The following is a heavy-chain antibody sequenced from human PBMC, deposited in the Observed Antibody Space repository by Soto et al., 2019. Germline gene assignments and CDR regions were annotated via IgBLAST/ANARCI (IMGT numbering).Heavy chain of an antibody. CDR1: GFTFSNYG. CDR2: ISYDGSNK. CDR3: AQDTSIDY. D-gene: IGHD1-26*01. J-gene: IGHJ4*02. V-gene: IGHV3-30*18. Sequence: PGGSLRLSCAASGFTFSNYGMHWVRQAPGKGLEWVAIISYDGSNKLYADPAKGRFALSRDNSKNMLYLQMNSLRAEDTAVYYCAQDTSIDYWGQGTLVTVS.